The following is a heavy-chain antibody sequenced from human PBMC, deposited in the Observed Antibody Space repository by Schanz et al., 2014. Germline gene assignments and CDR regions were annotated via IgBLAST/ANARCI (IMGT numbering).Heavy chain of an antibody. CDR3: AKGQGVVINNWYFDL. Sequence: EVQLLESGGGLVQPGGSLRLSCAVSGFTFSSYAMSWVRQAPGKGLEWVSTISGGGGGYRPYADSVKGRFTISRDNSINTPALQMNSLSGDDAAVYYCAKGQGVVINNWYFDLWGRGTLVTVSS. CDR1: GFTFSSYA. D-gene: IGHD2-21*01. J-gene: IGHJ2*01. V-gene: IGHV3-23*01. CDR2: ISGGGGGYR.